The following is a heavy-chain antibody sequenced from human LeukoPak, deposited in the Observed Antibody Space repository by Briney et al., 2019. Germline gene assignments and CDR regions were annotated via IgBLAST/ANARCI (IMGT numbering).Heavy chain of an antibody. D-gene: IGHD6-6*01. J-gene: IGHJ4*02. CDR3: ARDKVAARRLGGYFDY. CDR2: IFYSGTT. Sequence: SETLSLTCIVSGGSINTNYWSWIRQPPGKELEWIGYIFYSGTTTYNPSLKSRVTISVDTSKNQFSLKLSSVTAADTAVYYCARDKVAARRLGGYFDYWGQGTLVTVSS. CDR1: GGSINTNY. V-gene: IGHV4-59*12.